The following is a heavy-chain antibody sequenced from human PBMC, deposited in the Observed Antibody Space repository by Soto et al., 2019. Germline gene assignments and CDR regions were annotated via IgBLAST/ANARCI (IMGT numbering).Heavy chain of an antibody. CDR3: AKDGSYCTNGVCYTGGWYFDY. Sequence: GGSLRLSCAASGFTFSNYAMHWVRQAPGKGLEWVAVISYDGSNTYYADSVKGRFTISRDNSKNTLYLQMNSLRAEDTAVYYCAKDGSYCTNGVCYTGGWYFDYWGQGTLVTVSS. CDR2: ISYDGSNT. V-gene: IGHV3-30-3*01. J-gene: IGHJ4*02. D-gene: IGHD2-8*01. CDR1: GFTFSNYA.